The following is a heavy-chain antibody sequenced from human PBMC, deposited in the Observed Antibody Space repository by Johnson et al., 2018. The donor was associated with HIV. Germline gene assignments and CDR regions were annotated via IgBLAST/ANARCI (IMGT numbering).Heavy chain of an antibody. CDR1: GFTFSNYA. CDR2: ISVSGDST. D-gene: IGHD2-15*01. J-gene: IGHJ3*01. Sequence: EVQLVESGGGLVQPGGSLRLSCAASGFTFSNYAMTWVRQSPGKGLEWVSTISVSGDSTYYADSVTGRFTISREKSKNTLYVQMNSLRVEDTAVYYCARDLGRPDAFDVWGQGTMVTVSS. CDR3: ARDLGRPDAFDV. V-gene: IGHV3-23*04.